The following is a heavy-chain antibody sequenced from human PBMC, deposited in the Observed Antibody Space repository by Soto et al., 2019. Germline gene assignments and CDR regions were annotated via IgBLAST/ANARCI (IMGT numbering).Heavy chain of an antibody. J-gene: IGHJ6*03. CDR3: ARDEGSSPYYYYYMDV. D-gene: IGHD6-13*01. CDR2: INAGNGNT. Sequence: ASVKVSCKASGYTFTSYAMHWVRQAPGQRLEWMGWINAGNGNTKYSQKFQGRVTITRDTSASTAYMELSSLRSEDTAVYYCARDEGSSPYYYYYMDVWGKGTTVTVSS. CDR1: GYTFTSYA. V-gene: IGHV1-3*01.